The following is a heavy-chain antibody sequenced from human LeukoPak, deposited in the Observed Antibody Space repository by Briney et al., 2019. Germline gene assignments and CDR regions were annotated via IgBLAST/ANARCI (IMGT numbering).Heavy chain of an antibody. J-gene: IGHJ3*02. D-gene: IGHD5-24*01. V-gene: IGHV6-1*01. Sequence: SQTLSLTCAISGDSVSSHDAAWNWIRQSPSRGLEWLGRTYYRSRWLNDYAVSVKSRITINPDTSKNQFSLQLTSVTPEDTAVYYCARDPVEMATITEVGAFDIWGQGTMVTVSS. CDR1: GDSVSSHDAA. CDR3: ARDPVEMATITEVGAFDI. CDR2: TYYRSRWLN.